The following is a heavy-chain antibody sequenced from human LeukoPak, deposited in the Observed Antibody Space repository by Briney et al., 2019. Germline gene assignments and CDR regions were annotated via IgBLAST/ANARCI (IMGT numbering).Heavy chain of an antibody. CDR3: ARDSSENTYYYDSSGYAESDY. CDR2: ISAYNGNT. D-gene: IGHD3-22*01. CDR1: GYTFTSYG. J-gene: IGHJ4*02. Sequence: ASVKVSCKASGYTFTSYGISWVRQAPGQGLEWMGWISAYNGNTNYAQKLQGRVTMTTDTSTSTAYMELRSLRSDDTAVCYCARDSSENTYYYDSSGYAESDYWGQGTLVTVSS. V-gene: IGHV1-18*01.